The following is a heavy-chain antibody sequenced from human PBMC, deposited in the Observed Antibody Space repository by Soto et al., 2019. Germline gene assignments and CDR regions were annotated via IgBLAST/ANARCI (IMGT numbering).Heavy chain of an antibody. Sequence: ASVKVSCKASGYTFTSYGISWVRQAPGQGLEWMGWISAYNGNTNYAQKLQGRVTMTTDTSTSTAYMELSSLRSEDTAVYYCARRYSSSWLDYYYGMDVWGQGTTVTVSS. CDR2: ISAYNGNT. V-gene: IGHV1-18*01. D-gene: IGHD6-13*01. J-gene: IGHJ6*02. CDR3: ARRYSSSWLDYYYGMDV. CDR1: GYTFTSYG.